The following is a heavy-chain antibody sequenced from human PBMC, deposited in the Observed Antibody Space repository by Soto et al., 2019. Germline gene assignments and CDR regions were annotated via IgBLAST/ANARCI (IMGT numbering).Heavy chain of an antibody. CDR2: IKSNSGVT. CDR3: AREDYNWNDYYYYGMDV. Sequence: QVQLVQSGAEVRKPGASVQVSCKASKYSIIDYYIHWVRQAPGQGLEWMGWIKSNSGVTKYAQKLQGRVTMTRDASISTAYMELSRLTSDDTAVYYYAREDYNWNDYYYYGMDVWGQGTTVIVSS. CDR1: KYSIIDYY. V-gene: IGHV1-2*02. J-gene: IGHJ6*02. D-gene: IGHD1-1*01.